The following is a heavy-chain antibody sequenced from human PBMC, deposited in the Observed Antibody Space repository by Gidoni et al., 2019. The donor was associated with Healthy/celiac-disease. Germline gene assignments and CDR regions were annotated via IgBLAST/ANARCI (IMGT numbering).Heavy chain of an antibody. CDR3: ARHAHKYLGIAVAGSIPAPFDY. J-gene: IGHJ4*02. V-gene: IGHV4-39*01. CDR2: IYYSGST. CDR1: GGSISSSSYY. Sequence: QLQLQESGPGLVKPSETLSLTCTVSGGSISSSSYYWGWIRQPPGKGLEWIGSIYYSGSTYYNPSLKSRVTISVDTSKNQFSLKLSSVTAADTAVYYCARHAHKYLGIAVAGSIPAPFDYWGQGTLVTVSS. D-gene: IGHD6-19*01.